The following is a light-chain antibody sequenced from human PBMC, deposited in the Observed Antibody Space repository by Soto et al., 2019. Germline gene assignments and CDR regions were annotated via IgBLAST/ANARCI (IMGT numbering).Light chain of an antibody. CDR2: GAS. CDR1: QIVTTN. J-gene: IGKJ1*01. CDR3: LQYNNWPRT. Sequence: PRAITTVSGRTSQIVTTNYLACYQHNPGQAPTLLIYGASSRGTGIPDRFSGSGSGIEFTLTISSLQSEDFAVYYCLQYNNWPRTFGHGTKV. V-gene: IGKV3D-15*01.